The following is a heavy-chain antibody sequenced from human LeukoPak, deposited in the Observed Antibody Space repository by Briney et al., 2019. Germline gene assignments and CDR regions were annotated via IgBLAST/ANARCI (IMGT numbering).Heavy chain of an antibody. CDR3: ARARNYYDSSDYYYEGDAFDI. Sequence: SETLSLTCTVSGGSISSSSCYWGWIRQPPGKGLEWIGSIYYSGSTYYNPSLKSRVTISVDTSKNQFSLKLSSVTAADTAVYFCARARNYYDSSDYYYEGDAFDIWGQGTMVTASS. V-gene: IGHV4-39*07. CDR2: IYYSGST. CDR1: GGSISSSSCY. D-gene: IGHD3-22*01. J-gene: IGHJ3*02.